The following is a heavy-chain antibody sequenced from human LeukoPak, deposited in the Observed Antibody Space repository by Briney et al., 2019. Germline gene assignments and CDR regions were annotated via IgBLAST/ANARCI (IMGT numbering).Heavy chain of an antibody. CDR2: MNPNSGNT. J-gene: IGHJ6*03. V-gene: IGHV1-8*01. D-gene: IGHD3-22*01. Sequence: ASVKVSCKASGYTFTSYDINWVRQATGQGLEWMGWMNPNSGNTGYAQKFQGRVTMTRNTSISTAYMELSSLRSEDTVVYYCARRLYYDSSGYYDLATADYYYYMDVWGKGTTVTVSS. CDR1: GYTFTSYD. CDR3: ARRLYYDSSGYYDLATADYYYYMDV.